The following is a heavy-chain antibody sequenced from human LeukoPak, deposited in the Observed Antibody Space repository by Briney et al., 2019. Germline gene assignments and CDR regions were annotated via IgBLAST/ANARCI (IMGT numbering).Heavy chain of an antibody. D-gene: IGHD6-19*01. V-gene: IGHV4-59*08. CDR2: IYYSGST. CDR3: ARRARQWLANWYFDL. Sequence: SETLSLTCTVSGGSISSYYWSWIRQPPGKGLEWIGYIYYSGSTNYNPSLKSRVTISVDTSKNQFSLKLSSVTAADTAVYYCARRARQWLANWYFDLWGRGTLVTVSS. CDR1: GGSISSYY. J-gene: IGHJ2*01.